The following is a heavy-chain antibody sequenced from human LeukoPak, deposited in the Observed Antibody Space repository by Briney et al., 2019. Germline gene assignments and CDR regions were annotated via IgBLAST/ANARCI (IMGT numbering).Heavy chain of an antibody. D-gene: IGHD4-17*01. J-gene: IGHJ2*01. CDR1: GFTFSSYG. Sequence: PGGSLRLSCAASGFTFSSYGMHWVRQAPGKGPEWVANIKQDGSERYYTISRDNAETSLHLQMNSLRAEDTAVYYCARGGNHGDYWYFDLWGRGTLVTVSS. CDR3: ARGGNHGDYWYFDL. CDR2: IKQDGSER. V-gene: IGHV3-7*01.